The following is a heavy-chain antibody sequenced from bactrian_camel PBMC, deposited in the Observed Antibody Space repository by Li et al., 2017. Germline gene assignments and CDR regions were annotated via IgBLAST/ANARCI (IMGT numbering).Heavy chain of an antibody. CDR3: AASYVPIASAGYCYTLDY. Sequence: VQLVESGGGSAQAGGSLRLSCAASVDSFYCMGWYRQTPGKEREAVAAIDDVGSISYANFAKGRFTISRDNAKKTLYLQMNSLKPEDTAMYYCAASYVPIASAGYCYTLDYWGQGTQVTVS. CDR1: VDSFYC. D-gene: IGHD2*01. CDR2: IDDVGSI. J-gene: IGHJ4*01. V-gene: IGHV3S53*01.